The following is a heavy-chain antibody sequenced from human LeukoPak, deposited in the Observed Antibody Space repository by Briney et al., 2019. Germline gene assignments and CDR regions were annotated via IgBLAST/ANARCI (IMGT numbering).Heavy chain of an antibody. CDR1: GFAFSFFA. Sequence: GGSLRLSCEASGFAFSFFAMSWLRQAPGKGLEWVSTINANSGTRSYAASVRGRFTISRDNSKNTLYLQMNSLSVEDTAVYYCARVGYYASGPFSYFDYWGQGTLVTVSS. J-gene: IGHJ4*02. V-gene: IGHV3-23*01. CDR2: INANSGTR. D-gene: IGHD3-10*01. CDR3: ARVGYYASGPFSYFDY.